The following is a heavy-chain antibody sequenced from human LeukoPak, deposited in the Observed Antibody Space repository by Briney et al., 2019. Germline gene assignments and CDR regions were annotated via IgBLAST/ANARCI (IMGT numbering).Heavy chain of an antibody. V-gene: IGHV4-34*01. CDR1: GGSFSGYY. CDR3: GTTERWLQFQFDY. D-gene: IGHD5-24*01. CDR2: INHSGST. Sequence: SETLSLTCAVYGGSFSGYYWSWIRQPPGKGLEWIGEINHSGSTNYNPSLKSRVTISVDTSKNQFSLKLSSVTAADTAVYYCGTTERWLQFQFDYWGQGTLVTVSS. J-gene: IGHJ4*02.